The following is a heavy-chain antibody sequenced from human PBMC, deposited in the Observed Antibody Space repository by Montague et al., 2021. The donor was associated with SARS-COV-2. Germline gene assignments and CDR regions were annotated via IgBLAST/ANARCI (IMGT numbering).Heavy chain of an antibody. CDR1: GGSISSGGYY. J-gene: IGHJ6*02. D-gene: IGHD6-19*01. V-gene: IGHV4-31*03. CDR2: IYYSGST. CDR3: ARESSGCFFRRCSRYGMDV. Sequence: TLSLTCTVSGGSISSGGYYWSWIRQHPGKGLEWIGYIYYSGSTYYNPSLKSRVTISVDKSKNQFSLKLSSVTATDTAVYYCARESSGCFFRRCSRYGMDVWGQGTTVTVSS.